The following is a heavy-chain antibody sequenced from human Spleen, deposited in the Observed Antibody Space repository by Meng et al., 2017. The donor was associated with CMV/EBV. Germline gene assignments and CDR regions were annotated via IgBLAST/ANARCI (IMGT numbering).Heavy chain of an antibody. J-gene: IGHJ4*02. CDR1: GFTFGDYA. V-gene: IGHV3-49*04. CDR3: TRGLWSGYWLLSFFDY. Sequence: GESLKISCTASGFTFGDYALNWVRHAPGKGLEWVGFVRSEEYGATTDYAPSVKGRFSISRDDSKNIAYLQMNSLKTEDTAIYYCTRGLWSGYWLLSFFDYWGQGTLVT. CDR2: VRSEEYGATT. D-gene: IGHD3-3*01.